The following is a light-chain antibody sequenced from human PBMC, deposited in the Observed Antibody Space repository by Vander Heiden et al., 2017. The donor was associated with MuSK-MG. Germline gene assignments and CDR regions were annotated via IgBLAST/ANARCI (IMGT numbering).Light chain of an antibody. J-gene: IGKJ3*01. V-gene: IGKV2-28*01. Sequence: EIVRTQCLLSLRVTPREPGSISCTSRQRPLHSNGYNYMELYLQKTGRSPHSLFSWGSKRACGGADRFSGSGGGKDFTLKSSVGEDEDVGVYYRKQDLPMFTFGHGTKVDIK. CDR1: QRPLHSNGYNY. CDR2: WGS. CDR3: KQDLPMFT.